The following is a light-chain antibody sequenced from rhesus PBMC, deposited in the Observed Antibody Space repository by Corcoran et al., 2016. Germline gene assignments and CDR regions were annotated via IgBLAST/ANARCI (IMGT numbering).Light chain of an antibody. Sequence: IVMTQTPLSLSVAPGEPASISCRSSQSLLDSEDGNTYLDWYLQKPGQSPQLLISEVSQRASGVPQRFSGSGSDTDFTLKISRVEAEDIGVYYCMQALEFPYSFGQGTKVEIK. CDR2: EVS. CDR1: QSLLDSEDGNTY. J-gene: IGKJ2*01. V-gene: IGKV2-104*02. CDR3: MQALEFPYS.